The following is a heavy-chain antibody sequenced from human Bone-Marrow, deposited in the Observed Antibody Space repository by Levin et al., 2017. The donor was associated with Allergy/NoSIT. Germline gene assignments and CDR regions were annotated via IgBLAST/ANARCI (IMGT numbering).Heavy chain of an antibody. D-gene: IGHD1-26*01. J-gene: IGHJ4*02. CDR2: INPSGGST. V-gene: IGHV1-46*01. CDR1: GYTFTSYY. Sequence: ASVKVSCKASGYTFTSYYMHWVRQAPGQGLEWMGIINPSGGSTSYAQKFQGRVTMTRDTSTSTVYMELSSLRSEDTAVYYCASGRLNSGSFPPFDYWGQGTLVTVSS. CDR3: ASGRLNSGSFPPFDY.